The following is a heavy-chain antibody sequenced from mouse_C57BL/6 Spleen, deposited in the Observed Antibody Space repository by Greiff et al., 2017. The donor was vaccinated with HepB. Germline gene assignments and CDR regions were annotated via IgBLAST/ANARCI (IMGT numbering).Heavy chain of an antibody. CDR3: AGGYYSTLYYFDY. CDR2: IYPGSGST. D-gene: IGHD2-5*01. V-gene: IGHV1-55*01. CDR1: GYTFTSYW. Sequence: VQLQQPGAELVKPGASVKMSCKASGYTFTSYWITWVKQRPGQGLEWIGDIYPGSGSTNYNEKFKSKATLTVDTSSSTAYMQLSSLTSEDSAVYNGAGGYYSTLYYFDYWGQGTTLTGSS. J-gene: IGHJ2*01.